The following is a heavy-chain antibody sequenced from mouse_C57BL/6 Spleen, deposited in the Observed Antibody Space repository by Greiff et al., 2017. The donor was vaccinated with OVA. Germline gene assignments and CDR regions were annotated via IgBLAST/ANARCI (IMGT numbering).Heavy chain of an antibody. CDR3: AREYDYEDYFDY. V-gene: IGHV3-6*01. J-gene: IGHJ2*01. CDR1: GYSITSGYY. CDR2: ISYDGSN. D-gene: IGHD2-4*01. Sequence: EVQLQESGPGLVKPSQSLSLTCSVTGYSITSGYYWNWIRQFPGNKLEWMGYISYDGSNNYNPSLKNRISITRDTSKNQFFLKLNSVTTEDTATYYCAREYDYEDYFDYWGQGTTLTVSS.